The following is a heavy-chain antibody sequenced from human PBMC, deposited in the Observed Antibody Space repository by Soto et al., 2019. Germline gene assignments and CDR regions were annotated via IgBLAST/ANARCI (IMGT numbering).Heavy chain of an antibody. CDR1: GGSFSGYY. J-gene: IGHJ4*02. CDR2: INHSGST. D-gene: IGHD6-19*01. V-gene: IGHV4-34*01. Sequence: SETLSLTCAVYGGSFSGYYWSWIRQPPGKGLEWIGEINHSGSTNYNPSLKSRVTISVDMSKSQFSLKLSSVTAADTAVYYCARGGGNGWYCDYWGQGVLVTVSS. CDR3: ARGGGNGWYCDY.